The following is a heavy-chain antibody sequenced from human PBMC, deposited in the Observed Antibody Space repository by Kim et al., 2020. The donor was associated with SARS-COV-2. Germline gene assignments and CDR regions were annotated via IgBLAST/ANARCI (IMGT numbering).Heavy chain of an antibody. J-gene: IGHJ4*02. CDR2: ISAYNGNT. CDR3: ARGPREAWNYVSTY. V-gene: IGHV1-18*01. D-gene: IGHD1-7*01. Sequence: ASVKVSCKASGYTFTSYGFTWVRQAPGQGLEWMGWISAYNGNTNYAQKLQGRVTMTTDTSTSTAYMELRSLRSDDTAVYYCARGPREAWNYVSTYWGQGTLVTVSS. CDR1: GYTFTSYG.